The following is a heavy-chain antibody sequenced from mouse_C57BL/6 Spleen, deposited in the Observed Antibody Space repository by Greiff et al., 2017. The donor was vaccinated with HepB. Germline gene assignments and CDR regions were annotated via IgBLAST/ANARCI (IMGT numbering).Heavy chain of an antibody. CDR2: IDPSDSYT. Sequence: VQLQQPGAELVRPGTSVKLSCKASGYTFTSYWMHWVKQRPGQGLEWIGVIDPSDSYTNYNQKFKGKATLTVDKSSSTAYMQLSSLTSEDSAVYYCARFTDAMDYWGQGTSVTVSS. CDR3: ARFTDAMDY. J-gene: IGHJ4*01. V-gene: IGHV1-59*01. CDR1: GYTFTSYW. D-gene: IGHD1-1*01.